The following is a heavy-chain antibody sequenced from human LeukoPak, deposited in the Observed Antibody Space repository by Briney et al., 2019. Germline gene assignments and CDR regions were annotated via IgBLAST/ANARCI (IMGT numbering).Heavy chain of an antibody. D-gene: IGHD6-13*01. Sequence: QTGGSLRLSCAASGFTVSSNYMSWVRQAPGKGPEWVSVIYSGGSTYYADSVKGRFTISRDNSKNTLYLQMNSLRAEDTAVYYCARVAAAGTFQGYYYYMDVWGKGTTVTVSS. J-gene: IGHJ6*03. CDR1: GFTVSSNY. CDR2: IYSGGST. V-gene: IGHV3-66*02. CDR3: ARVAAAGTFQGYYYYMDV.